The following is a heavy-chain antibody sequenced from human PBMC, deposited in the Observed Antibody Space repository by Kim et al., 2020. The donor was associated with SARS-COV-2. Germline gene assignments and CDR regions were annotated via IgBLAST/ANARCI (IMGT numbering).Heavy chain of an antibody. J-gene: IGHJ4*02. V-gene: IGHV1-2*06. CDR3: ARSWLLDFDY. Sequence: ASVKVSCKASGYTFTDYHIHWVRQAPGQGLEWMGRLSANSGGTNYAQRFQGRVTMTRDTSISTVYLEMTRLRSDDTAVYYCARSWLLDFDYWGQGTLVTV. CDR2: LSANSGGT. D-gene: IGHD5-12*01. CDR1: GYTFTDYH.